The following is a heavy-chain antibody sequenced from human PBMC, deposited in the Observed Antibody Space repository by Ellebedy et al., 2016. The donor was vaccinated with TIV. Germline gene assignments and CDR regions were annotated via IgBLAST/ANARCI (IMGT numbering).Heavy chain of an antibody. Sequence: MPSETLSLTCTVSGSSISSFYWSWIRQPPGKGLEWSGYIYYSGSTNYNPSLKSRVTMSVDTSKNQFSLKLRSVTAADTAVYYCARLDPDYYDTGSSYLWFDSWGQGTLVTVSS. J-gene: IGHJ5*01. D-gene: IGHD3-10*01. CDR2: IYYSGST. CDR3: ARLDPDYYDTGSSYLWFDS. V-gene: IGHV4-59*08. CDR1: GSSISSFY.